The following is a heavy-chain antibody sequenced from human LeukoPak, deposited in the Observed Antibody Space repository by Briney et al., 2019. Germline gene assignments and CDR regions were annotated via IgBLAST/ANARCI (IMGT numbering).Heavy chain of an antibody. Sequence: GGSLRLSCAASGLTFSSHWMHWVRQAPGKGLVWVSRITNDGSTTTYADSVKGRFTISRDNDKNMLYLQVNSLRAEDTAVYCCATQQGGNPAYWGQGTLVTVSS. J-gene: IGHJ4*02. CDR1: GLTFSSHW. CDR3: ATQQGGNPAY. CDR2: ITNDGSTT. V-gene: IGHV3-74*01. D-gene: IGHD1-14*01.